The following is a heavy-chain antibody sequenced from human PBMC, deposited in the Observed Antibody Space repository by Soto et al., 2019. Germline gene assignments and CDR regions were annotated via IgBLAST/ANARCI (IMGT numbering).Heavy chain of an antibody. CDR2: IYFDGITT. Sequence: WGSLRLSCTASGFTFNTHWMHWVRQAPGKGLLWASRIYFDGITTNYADSVKGRLTVSRDNAKNTVYLHVNTLRAEDTAVYYCAKDSGSYGFRTYYFDYWGQGTLVTVYS. CDR1: GFTFNTHW. J-gene: IGHJ4*02. CDR3: AKDSGSYGFRTYYFDY. V-gene: IGHV3-74*01. D-gene: IGHD1-26*01.